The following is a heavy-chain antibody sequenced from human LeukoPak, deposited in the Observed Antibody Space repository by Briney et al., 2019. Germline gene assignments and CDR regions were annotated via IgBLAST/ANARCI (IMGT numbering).Heavy chain of an antibody. CDR3: ARAPARQKYCSSTSCYKGNWFDP. CDR2: INPNSGGT. Sequence: ASVKVSCKASGYTFTGYYMHWVRQALGQGLEWMGWINPNSGGTNYAQKFQGRVTMTRDTSISTAYMELSRLRSDDTAVYYCARAPARQKYCSSTSCYKGNWFDPWGQGTLVTVSS. CDR1: GYTFTGYY. D-gene: IGHD2-2*01. J-gene: IGHJ5*02. V-gene: IGHV1-2*02.